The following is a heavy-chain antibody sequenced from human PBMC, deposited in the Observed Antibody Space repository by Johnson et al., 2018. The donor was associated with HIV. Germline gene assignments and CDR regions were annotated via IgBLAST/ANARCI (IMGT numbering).Heavy chain of an antibody. CDR2: IWFDGSNK. Sequence: QVQLVESGGGVVQVGRSLRLSCAASGFTFSRYGMHWVRQAPGKGLEWVAVIWFDGSNKYYADSVKGRFTISRDNSKNTLYLQMNSLRVEDTAVYYCARDVGSDYVWHAFDIWGQGTMVTVSS. CDR1: GFTFSRYG. CDR3: ARDVGSDYVWHAFDI. V-gene: IGHV3-30*19. D-gene: IGHD3-10*02. J-gene: IGHJ3*02.